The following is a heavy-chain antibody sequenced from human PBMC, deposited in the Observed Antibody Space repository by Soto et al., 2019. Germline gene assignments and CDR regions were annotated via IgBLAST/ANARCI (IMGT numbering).Heavy chain of an antibody. J-gene: IGHJ4*02. D-gene: IGHD3-22*01. CDR3: ARYYDNNGYYFDY. V-gene: IGHV1-2*04. CDR1: GYTFTGYY. CDR2: INPNSGVT. Sequence: ASVKVSFKASGYTFTGYYIQWVRQAPGQGLEWMGWINPNSGVTHYAQKFQGWVTMTRDTSISTAYMELSRLSSDDTDVYYCARYYDNNGYYFDYWGQGALVTVSS.